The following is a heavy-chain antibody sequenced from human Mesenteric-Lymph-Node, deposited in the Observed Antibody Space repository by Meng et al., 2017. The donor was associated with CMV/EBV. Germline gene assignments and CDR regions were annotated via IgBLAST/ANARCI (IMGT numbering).Heavy chain of an antibody. V-gene: IGHV3-72*01. Sequence: FTFSDHYMGWVRQTPGKGLEWVGRTRNKDNSYLSEYAASVRGRFRISRDDSSNSVSLQMSSLKTEDTAVYYCVRDQGAVAGHWFFDLWGRGTLVTVSS. CDR2: TRNKDNSYLS. CDR1: FTFSDHY. D-gene: IGHD6-19*01. J-gene: IGHJ2*01. CDR3: VRDQGAVAGHWFFDL.